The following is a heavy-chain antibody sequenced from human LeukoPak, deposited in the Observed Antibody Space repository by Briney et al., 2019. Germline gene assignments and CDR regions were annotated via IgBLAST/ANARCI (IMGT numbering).Heavy chain of an antibody. V-gene: IGHV1-69*05. CDR2: IIPIFGTA. CDR1: GGTFSSYA. Sequence: SVKVSCKASGGTFSSYAISWVRQAPGQGLEWMGRIIPIFGTANYAQKFQGRVTITTDESTSTAYMELSSLRSEDTAVYYCARLGIAYYYDSSGINDAFDIWGQGTMVTLSS. J-gene: IGHJ3*02. D-gene: IGHD3-22*01. CDR3: ARLGIAYYYDSSGINDAFDI.